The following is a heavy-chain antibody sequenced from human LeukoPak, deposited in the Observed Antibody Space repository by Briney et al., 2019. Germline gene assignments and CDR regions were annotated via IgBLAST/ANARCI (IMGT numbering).Heavy chain of an antibody. CDR1: GFSVSRNF. J-gene: IGHJ3*02. CDR3: SKSFETSGYYGPDAFEI. V-gene: IGHV3-66*01. CDR2: MYGDGST. D-gene: IGHD3-22*01. Sequence: GGSLRLSCAASGFSVSRNFTTWVRQAPGKGLEWASIMYGDGSTYNADSVKGRFTISRDTSNNTVFLQMNSLRAEDTALYYCSKSFETSGYYGPDAFEIWGQGTMVTVSS.